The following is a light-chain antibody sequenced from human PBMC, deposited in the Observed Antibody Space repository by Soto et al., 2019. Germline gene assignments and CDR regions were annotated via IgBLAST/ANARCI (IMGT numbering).Light chain of an antibody. CDR2: DAS. CDR3: QSYHGSSLT. J-gene: IGKJ1*01. V-gene: IGKV1-5*01. CDR1: ESVHKW. Sequence: DIQMTQSPPALSASVGDRVTITCRASESVHKWLAWYQQQAGKAPKVLIYDASTLETGVPSRFSGSGSGTEFALTISSLQPNDSATDFCQSYHGSSLTFAQGTKVEI.